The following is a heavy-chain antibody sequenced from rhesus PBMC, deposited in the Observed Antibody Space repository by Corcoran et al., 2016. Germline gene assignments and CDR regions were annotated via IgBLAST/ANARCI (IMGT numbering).Heavy chain of an antibody. J-gene: IGHJ4*01. Sequence: QVQLQESGPGLVKPSETLSLTCAVSGGSIRDDYYWNWIRQPPGKGLEWMWDIYGSGGGTNYNPSLKNRVTISIDTAKNQFSLKLSSVTAADTAVYYCEGDSGYYATFDYWGQGVLVTVSS. V-gene: IGHV4-106*01. CDR3: EGDSGYYATFDY. CDR2: IYGSGGGT. CDR1: GGSIRDDYY. D-gene: IGHD3-28*01.